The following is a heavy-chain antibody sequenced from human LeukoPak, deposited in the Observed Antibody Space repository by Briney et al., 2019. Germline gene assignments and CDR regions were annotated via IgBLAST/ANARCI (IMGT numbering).Heavy chain of an antibody. D-gene: IGHD3/OR15-3a*01. CDR2: MSYDGNDK. CDR1: GFTFSSYG. Sequence: GGSLRLSCAASGFTFSSYGMHWVRQAPGKGLEWVAGMSYDGNDKYYADSVKGRFTISRDNSKNTLYLQMNSLRAEDTAVYYCAKVGGFGLYYYYGMDVWGQGTTVTVSS. J-gene: IGHJ6*02. CDR3: AKVGGFGLYYYYGMDV. V-gene: IGHV3-30*18.